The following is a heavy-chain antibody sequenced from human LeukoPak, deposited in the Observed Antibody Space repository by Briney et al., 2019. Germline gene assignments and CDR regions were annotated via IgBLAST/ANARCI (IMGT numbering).Heavy chain of an antibody. D-gene: IGHD4-17*01. J-gene: IGHJ4*02. V-gene: IGHV1-18*01. CDR3: ARDGSGATVTTSGDY. CDR2: ISAYNGNT. Sequence: ASVKVSCKASGYTFTSYGISWVRQAPGQGLEWMGWISAYNGNTNYAQKLQGRVTMTTDTSTSTAYMVLRSLGSDDTAVYYCARDGSGATVTTSGDYWGQGTLVTVSS. CDR1: GYTFTSYG.